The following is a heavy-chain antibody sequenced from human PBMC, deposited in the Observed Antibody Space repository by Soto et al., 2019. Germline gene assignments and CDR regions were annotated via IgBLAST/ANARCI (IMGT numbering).Heavy chain of an antibody. CDR2: INHSGST. Sequence: SETLSLTCAVYGGSFSGYYWSWIRQPPGKGLEWIGEINHSGSTNYNPSLKSRVTISVDTSKNQFSLKLSSVTAADTAVYYCARDHTYYYGSGSYPHQNWFDPWGQGTLVTVSS. D-gene: IGHD3-10*01. J-gene: IGHJ5*02. CDR3: ARDHTYYYGSGSYPHQNWFDP. V-gene: IGHV4-34*01. CDR1: GGSFSGYY.